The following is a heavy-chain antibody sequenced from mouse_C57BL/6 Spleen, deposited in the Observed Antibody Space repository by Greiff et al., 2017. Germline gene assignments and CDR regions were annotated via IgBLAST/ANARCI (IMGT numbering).Heavy chain of an antibody. D-gene: IGHD3-2*02. Sequence: QVQLQQPGAELVRPGSSVKLSCKASGYTFTSYWMDWVKQRPGQGLEWIGNIYPSDSETHYNQKFKDKATLTVDKSSSTAYMQLSSLTSEDSPVYYCARERDSSGYNYAMDYWGQGTSVTVSS. J-gene: IGHJ4*01. V-gene: IGHV1-61*01. CDR1: GYTFTSYW. CDR2: IYPSDSET. CDR3: ARERDSSGYNYAMDY.